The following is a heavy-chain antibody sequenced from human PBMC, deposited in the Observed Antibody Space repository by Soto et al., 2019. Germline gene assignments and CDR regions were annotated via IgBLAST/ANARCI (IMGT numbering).Heavy chain of an antibody. Sequence: SETLSLTCTVSGGSISSSSYYWGWIRQPPGKGLEWIGSIYYSGSTYYNPSLKSRVTISVDTSKNQFSLKLSSVTAADTAVYYCARRAEKSIAAAGLLYSWFDPWGQGTLVTVSS. V-gene: IGHV4-39*01. CDR1: GGSISSSSYY. D-gene: IGHD6-13*01. CDR3: ARRAEKSIAAAGLLYSWFDP. CDR2: IYYSGST. J-gene: IGHJ5*02.